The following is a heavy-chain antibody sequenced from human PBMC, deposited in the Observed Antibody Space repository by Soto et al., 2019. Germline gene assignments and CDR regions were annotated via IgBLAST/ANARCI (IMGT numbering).Heavy chain of an antibody. J-gene: IGHJ4*02. CDR2: INPNSGGT. CDR1: GFTFTGYY. V-gene: IGHV1-2*02. CDR3: ARVAGFCSSISCYKIDY. Sequence: ASVKVSCKTSGFTFTGYYMHWVRQAPGQGLEWMGWINPNSGGTNSAQKFQGRVTMTRDTSISTAYMELSRLRSDDTAVYYCARVAGFCSSISCYKIDYWGQGTLVTVSS. D-gene: IGHD2-2*01.